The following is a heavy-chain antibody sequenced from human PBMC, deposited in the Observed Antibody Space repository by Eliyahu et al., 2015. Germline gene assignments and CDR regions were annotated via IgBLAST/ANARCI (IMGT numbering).Heavy chain of an antibody. Sequence: QVQLVQSGAVVAKPGASVKISCKTSGYNFNDHFMHWARQVPGQGLEWMAWINPTSGGTKYVQKFQGRISVTRDTSISTVYLEVTRLGSDDTAVYYCARDCDCAFSKSLGYWGQGTLVTVSS. V-gene: IGHV1-2*02. D-gene: IGHD2-21*02. CDR1: GYNFNDHF. CDR3: ARDCDCAFSKSLGY. CDR2: INPTSGGT. J-gene: IGHJ4*02.